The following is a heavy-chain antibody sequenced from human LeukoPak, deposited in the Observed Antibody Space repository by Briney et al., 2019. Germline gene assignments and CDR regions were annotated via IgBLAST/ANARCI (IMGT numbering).Heavy chain of an antibody. J-gene: IGHJ3*02. V-gene: IGHV4-4*07. D-gene: IGHD1-1*01. CDR2: SYTSGTT. CDR1: GGSMNPYT. CDR3: ARGNNWNDHDAFDI. Sequence: SETLSLTCTVSGGSMNPYTWTWIRQPAGKGLEWIGRSYTSGTTIYNRSLESRVTMSVDTSKNQFSLKLTSVTVADTAVYYCARGNNWNDHDAFDIWGQGTLVTVSS.